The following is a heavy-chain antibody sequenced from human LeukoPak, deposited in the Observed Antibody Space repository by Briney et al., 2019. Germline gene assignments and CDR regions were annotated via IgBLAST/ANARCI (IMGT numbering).Heavy chain of an antibody. D-gene: IGHD4-23*01. CDR2: ISYDGSNK. J-gene: IGHJ4*02. CDR3: AKYAPPTTVATRYFDS. CDR1: GFTFSSYA. V-gene: IGHV3-30-3*02. Sequence: GGSLRLSCAASGFTFSSYAMHWVRQAPGKGLEWVAVISYDGSNKYYADSVKGRFTISRDNSKNTLYLQMNSLRVEDTAVYYCAKYAPPTTVATRYFDSWGQGTLVTVSS.